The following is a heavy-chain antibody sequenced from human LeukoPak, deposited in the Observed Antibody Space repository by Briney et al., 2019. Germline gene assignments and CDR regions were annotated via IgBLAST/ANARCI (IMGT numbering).Heavy chain of an antibody. CDR1: GFTFSSYA. CDR2: ITGKADGGTT. Sequence: GGSLRLSCAASGFTFSSYAMSWVRQAPGKGLEWVGRITGKADGGTTDYAAPVEGRFTISRDDSEKTLYLQMNSLKIEDTAVYYCTTDLVNIWWEVLPTSATQGNWGQGTLVTVSS. CDR3: TTDLVNIWWEVLPTSATQGN. V-gene: IGHV3-15*01. D-gene: IGHD2-15*01. J-gene: IGHJ4*02.